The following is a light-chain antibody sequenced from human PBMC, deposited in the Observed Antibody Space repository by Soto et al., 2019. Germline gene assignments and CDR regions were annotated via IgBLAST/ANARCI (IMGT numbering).Light chain of an antibody. Sequence: DIQMTQSPSTLSASIGDRVTITCRASQNINNWIAWYQQKPGKAPKFLIYDASTLESGVPSRFSGSGFGTEFSLTISSLQPDDFGSYYCQHMRTFGQGTRWISN. CDR3: QHMRT. CDR1: QNINNW. V-gene: IGKV1-5*01. CDR2: DAS. J-gene: IGKJ1*01.